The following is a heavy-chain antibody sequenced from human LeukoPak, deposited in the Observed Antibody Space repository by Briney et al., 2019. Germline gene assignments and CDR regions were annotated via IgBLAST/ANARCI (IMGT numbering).Heavy chain of an antibody. CDR2: ISGSGGST. CDR3: VRDQSWELPHYFDY. V-gene: IGHV3-23*01. CDR1: GFTFSSYA. Sequence: PGGSLRLSCAASGFTFSSYAMSWVRQAPGKGLEWVSAISGSGGSTYYADSVKGRFTISRDNSKNTLYLQMNSLRAEDTAVYYCVRDQSWELPHYFDYWGQGALVTVSS. D-gene: IGHD1-26*01. J-gene: IGHJ4*02.